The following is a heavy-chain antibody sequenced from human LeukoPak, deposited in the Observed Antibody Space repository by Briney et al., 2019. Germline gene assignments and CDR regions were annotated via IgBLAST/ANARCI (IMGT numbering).Heavy chain of an antibody. J-gene: IGHJ6*04. V-gene: IGHV4-34*01. CDR1: GGSFSGYY. CDR3: ARGWEVTTFLDV. CDR2: INHSGST. Sequence: SETLSLTRAVYGGSFSGYYWSWIRQPPGKGLEWIGEINHSGSTNYNPSLKSRVTISVDTSKNQFSLKLSSVTAADTAVYYCARGWEVTTFLDVWGKGTTVTVSS. D-gene: IGHD4-17*01.